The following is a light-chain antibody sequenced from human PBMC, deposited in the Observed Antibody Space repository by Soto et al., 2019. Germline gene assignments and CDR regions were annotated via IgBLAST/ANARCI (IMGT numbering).Light chain of an antibody. CDR1: SSDIGRYSY. V-gene: IGLV2-14*01. Sequence: QSVLTQPASVSGSPGQSIAISCTGTSSDIGRYSYVSWYQQHPGKAPKLIIYEVSYRPSGVSTRFSGSKSDNTASLTISGLQAEDEADYFCSSYSTTISPHVLFGGGTKLTVL. CDR3: SSYSTTISPHVL. CDR2: EVS. J-gene: IGLJ2*01.